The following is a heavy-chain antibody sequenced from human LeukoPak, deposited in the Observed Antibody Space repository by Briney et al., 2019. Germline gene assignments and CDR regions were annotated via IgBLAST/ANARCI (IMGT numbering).Heavy chain of an antibody. Sequence: ASVKVSCKASGYTLTGYYMHWVRQAPGQGLEWMGWINPNSGGTNYAQKFQGRVTMTRDTSISTAYMELSRLRSDDTAVYYCARGAYLPEAAFDIWGQGTMVTVSS. CDR2: INPNSGGT. CDR3: ARGAYLPEAAFDI. CDR1: GYTLTGYY. V-gene: IGHV1-2*02. J-gene: IGHJ3*02.